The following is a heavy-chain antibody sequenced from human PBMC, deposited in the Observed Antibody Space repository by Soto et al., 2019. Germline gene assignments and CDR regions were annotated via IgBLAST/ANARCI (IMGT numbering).Heavy chain of an antibody. Sequence: ASVKVSCKASGYTFTSYGISWVRQAPGQGLEWMGWISAYNGNTNYAQKLQGRVTMTTDTSTSTAYMGLRSLRSDDTAVYYCARITKVMGPSAPDQMGYYYYMDVWGKGTTVTVSS. CDR1: GYTFTSYG. D-gene: IGHD3-16*01. J-gene: IGHJ6*03. V-gene: IGHV1-18*01. CDR3: ARITKVMGPSAPDQMGYYYYMDV. CDR2: ISAYNGNT.